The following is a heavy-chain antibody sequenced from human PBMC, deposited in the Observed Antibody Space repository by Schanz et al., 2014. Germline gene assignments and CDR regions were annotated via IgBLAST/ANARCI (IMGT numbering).Heavy chain of an antibody. CDR2: INPSSGTT. V-gene: IGHV1-46*01. CDR1: GYTFTTYY. Sequence: QVQLVQSGAEVKKPGVSVKVSCKASGYTFTTYYIHWVRQAPGQGLEWMGKINPSSGTTRIAQNLQGRLAVTRDTSTSTVNMELSSLRSEDTAGYFSARGGFCDSTSFHSWGQGTLVTVSS. D-gene: IGHD2-2*01. J-gene: IGHJ4*02. CDR3: ARGGFCDSTSFHS.